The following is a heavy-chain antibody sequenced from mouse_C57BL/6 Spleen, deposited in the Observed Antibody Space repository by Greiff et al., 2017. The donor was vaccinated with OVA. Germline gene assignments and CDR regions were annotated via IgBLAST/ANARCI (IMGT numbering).Heavy chain of an antibody. Sequence: VQLQQSGAELVRPGASVKLSCKASGYTFTDYYINWVKQRPGQGLEWIARIYPGSGNTYYNEKFKGKATLTAEKSSSTAYMQLSSLTSEDSAVYFCARDEYDGWFAYWGQGTLVTVSA. CDR2: IYPGSGNT. D-gene: IGHD2-4*01. J-gene: IGHJ3*01. CDR3: ARDEYDGWFAY. V-gene: IGHV1-76*01. CDR1: GYTFTDYY.